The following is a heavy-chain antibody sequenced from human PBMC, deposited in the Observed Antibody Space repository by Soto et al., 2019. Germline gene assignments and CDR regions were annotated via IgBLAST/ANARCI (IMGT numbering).Heavy chain of an antibody. CDR1: GFTFSSYG. CDR3: ARGTSGYSGYDLDY. CDR2: IWYDGSNK. J-gene: IGHJ4*02. V-gene: IGHV3-33*01. D-gene: IGHD5-12*01. Sequence: GGSLRLSCAASGFTFSSYGMHWVRQAPGKGLEWVAVIWYDGSNKYYADSVKGRFTISRDNSKNTLYLQMNSLRAEDTAVYYCARGTSGYSGYDLDYWGQGTLVTVSS.